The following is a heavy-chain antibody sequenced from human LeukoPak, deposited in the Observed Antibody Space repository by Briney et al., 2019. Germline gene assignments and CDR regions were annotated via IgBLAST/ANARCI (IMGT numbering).Heavy chain of an antibody. J-gene: IGHJ3*02. CDR1: GFTVSSND. Sequence: GGSLRLSCAASGFTVSSNDMSWVRQAPGKGLEWVSVIYSGGSTYYADSVKGRLTISRDNSKNTLYLQMNSLRAEDTAVYYCARDRGGNYWSGFDIWGQGTMVTVSS. D-gene: IGHD1-26*01. CDR3: ARDRGGNYWSGFDI. CDR2: IYSGGST. V-gene: IGHV3-53*01.